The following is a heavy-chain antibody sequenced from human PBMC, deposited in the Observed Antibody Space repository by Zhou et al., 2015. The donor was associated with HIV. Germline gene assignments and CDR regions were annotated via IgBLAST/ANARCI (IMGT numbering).Heavy chain of an antibody. Sequence: QVQLVQSGAEVKKPGSSVRVSCQTSGGSFSNYAFSWVRQAPGQGLEWMGGIIPMFNRANYAHKFQGRVTITADRSTSTAYMELRSLRFEDTAIYYCARDKTTVVTADAFDIWGQGTMVTVSS. J-gene: IGHJ3*02. CDR1: GGSFSNYA. V-gene: IGHV1-69*06. CDR2: IIPMFNRA. CDR3: ARDKTTVVTADAFDI. D-gene: IGHD4-23*01.